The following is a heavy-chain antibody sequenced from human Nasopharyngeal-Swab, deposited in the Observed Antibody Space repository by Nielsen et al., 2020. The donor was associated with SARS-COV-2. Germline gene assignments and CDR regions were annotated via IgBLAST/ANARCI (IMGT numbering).Heavy chain of an antibody. D-gene: IGHD5-12*01. V-gene: IGHV3-9*01. Sequence: SLKISCAASGFTFDDYAMHWVRQAPGKGLEWVSGISWNSGSIGYADSVKGRFTISRDNAKNSLYLQMNSLRAEDTALYYCAKDISGGYGQYYYGMDVWGQGTTATVSS. CDR2: ISWNSGSI. CDR3: AKDISGGYGQYYYGMDV. J-gene: IGHJ6*02. CDR1: GFTFDDYA.